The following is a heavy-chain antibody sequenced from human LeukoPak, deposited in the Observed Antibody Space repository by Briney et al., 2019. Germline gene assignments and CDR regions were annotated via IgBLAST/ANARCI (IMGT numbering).Heavy chain of an antibody. D-gene: IGHD5-12*01. J-gene: IGHJ6*02. Sequence: SETLSLTCTVSGGSISSYYWSWIRQPPGKGLEWIGYIYYSGSTNYNPSLKSRVTISVDKSKNQFSLKLSSVTAADTAVYYCARERATGNIVATNYFYGMDVWGQGTTVTVSS. CDR3: ARERATGNIVATNYFYGMDV. CDR2: IYYSGST. V-gene: IGHV4-59*12. CDR1: GGSISSYY.